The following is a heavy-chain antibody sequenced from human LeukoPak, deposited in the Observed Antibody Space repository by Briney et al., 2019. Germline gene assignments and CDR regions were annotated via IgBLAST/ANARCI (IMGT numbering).Heavy chain of an antibody. D-gene: IGHD6-19*01. CDR3: ARDHSSGWEGNAFDI. J-gene: IGHJ3*02. CDR2: IYYSGST. V-gene: IGHV4-38-2*02. CDR1: GYSISSGYS. Sequence: PSETLSLSCTVSGYSISSGYSWGWIRQPPGKGLEWIGSIYYSGSTYYNPSLKSRVTISVDTSKNQFSLKLSSVTAADTAVYYCARDHSSGWEGNAFDIWGQGTMVTVSS.